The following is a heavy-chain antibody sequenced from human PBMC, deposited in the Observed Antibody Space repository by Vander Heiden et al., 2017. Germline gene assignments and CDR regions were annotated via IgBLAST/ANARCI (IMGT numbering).Heavy chain of an antibody. Sequence: EVQLVESGGRSVKPGGSLTPSCAASGFRFSNAWMSWVRQTPGKGLEGVGHIKTKADVVTADYAAPVQGRFTISRDDSKNTISLAMNSLTDEDAGVYYCTTAKLGIEDMFVGWGNG. D-gene: IGHD7-27*01. J-gene: IGHJ6*03. CDR3: TTAKLGIEDMFVG. CDR2: IKTKADVVTA. CDR1: GFRFSNAW. V-gene: IGHV3-15*01.